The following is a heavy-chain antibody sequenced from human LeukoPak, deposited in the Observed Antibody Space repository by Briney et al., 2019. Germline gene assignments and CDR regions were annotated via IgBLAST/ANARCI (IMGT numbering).Heavy chain of an antibody. CDR3: ARAPYMRTLYMGV. CDR2: IKQDGSEK. J-gene: IGHJ6*03. V-gene: IGHV3-7*01. D-gene: IGHD1-14*01. Sequence: GGSLRLSCAASGFTFSSYWMSWVRQAPGKGLEWVANIKQDGSEKYYVDSVKGRFTISRDNAKNSLYLQMNSLRAEDTAVYYCARAPYMRTLYMGVWGKGTTVTVSS. CDR1: GFTFSSYW.